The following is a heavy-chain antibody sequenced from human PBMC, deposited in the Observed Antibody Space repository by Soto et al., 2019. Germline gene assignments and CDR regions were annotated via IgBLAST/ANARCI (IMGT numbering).Heavy chain of an antibody. CDR3: ARDLGDRKPDF. CDR1: GFTFSNYW. Sequence: GGSLRLSCAASGFTFSNYWMHWVRQAPGKGLVWVSRINPDGTSTSCADSVKGRFTISRDNVKSTLYLQMDSLTVEDTALYFCARDLGDRKPDFWGQGTLVTVSS. CDR2: INPDGTST. J-gene: IGHJ4*02. D-gene: IGHD2-21*02. V-gene: IGHV3-74*01.